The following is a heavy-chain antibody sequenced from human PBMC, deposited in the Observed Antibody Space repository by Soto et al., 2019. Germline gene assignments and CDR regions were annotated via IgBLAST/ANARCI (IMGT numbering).Heavy chain of an antibody. CDR1: GFTFSSYS. J-gene: IGHJ4*02. CDR3: ASTQDYDFWSGYYKFDY. CDR2: ISSSSSYI. D-gene: IGHD3-3*01. V-gene: IGHV3-21*01. Sequence: PGGSLRLSCAASGFTFSSYSMNWVRQAPGKGLEWVSSISSSSSYIYYADSVKGRFTISRDNAKNSLYLQMNSLRAEDTAVYYCASTQDYDFWSGYYKFDYWGQGTLDTVSS.